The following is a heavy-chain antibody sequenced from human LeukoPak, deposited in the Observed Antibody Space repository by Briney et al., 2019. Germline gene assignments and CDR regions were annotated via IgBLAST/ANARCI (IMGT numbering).Heavy chain of an antibody. J-gene: IGHJ5*02. V-gene: IGHV3-13*01. CDR1: GFTFSSYD. CDR3: TRGAEGFDP. Sequence: GGSLRLSCAASGFTFSSYDMHWVRQATGKGLEWVSGIGKAGDTYYSGSVKGRFTISRESARNSLYLQMNGLRAGDTAVYYCTRGAEGFDPWGQGTLVTVSS. CDR2: IGKAGDT.